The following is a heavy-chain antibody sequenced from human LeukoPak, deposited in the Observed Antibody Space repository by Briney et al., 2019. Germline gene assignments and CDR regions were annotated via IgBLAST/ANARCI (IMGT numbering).Heavy chain of an antibody. CDR1: GFTFSSYS. Sequence: PGGSLRLSCAASGFTFSSYSMNWVRQAPGKGLEWVSFISSSSSYIYYTDSVKGRFTISRDNAKNSLYLQMNSLRAEDTAVYYCARARGVAAAPGGYWGQGTLVTVSS. CDR3: ARARGVAAAPGGY. V-gene: IGHV3-21*01. J-gene: IGHJ4*02. D-gene: IGHD6-13*01. CDR2: ISSSSSYI.